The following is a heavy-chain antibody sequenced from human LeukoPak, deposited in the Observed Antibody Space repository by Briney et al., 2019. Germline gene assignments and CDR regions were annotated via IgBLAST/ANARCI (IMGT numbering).Heavy chain of an antibody. D-gene: IGHD2-15*01. CDR1: GFTFSSYG. CDR2: IWYDGSNI. V-gene: IGHV3-33*01. J-gene: IGHJ4*02. CDR3: ARDRIGKYSIDY. Sequence: PGGSLRLSCATSGFTFSSYGMHWVRQAPGKGLEWVAVIWYDGSNIHYADSVQGRFTISRDDSKNTLYLQMNSLRVEDTAVYYCARDRIGKYSIDYWGQGTLVTVSS.